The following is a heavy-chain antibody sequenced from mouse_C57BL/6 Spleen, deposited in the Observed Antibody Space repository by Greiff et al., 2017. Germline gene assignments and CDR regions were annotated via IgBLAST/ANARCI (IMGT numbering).Heavy chain of an antibody. CDR2: INPSSGYT. CDR3: ARELGGNY. J-gene: IGHJ2*01. Sequence: VQLQQSGAELARPGASVKMSCKASGYTFTSYTMHWVKQRPGQGLEWIGYINPSSGYTKYNQKFKDKATLTADKSSSTAYMQLGSLTSEDSAVYYCARELGGNYWGQGTTLTVSS. CDR1: GYTFTSYT. V-gene: IGHV1-4*01.